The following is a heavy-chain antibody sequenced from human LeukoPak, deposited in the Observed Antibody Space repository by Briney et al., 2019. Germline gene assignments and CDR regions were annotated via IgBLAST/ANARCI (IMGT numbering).Heavy chain of an antibody. V-gene: IGHV4-39*07. Sequence: PSETLSLTCTVSGGSISSSSYYWGWIRQPPGKGLEWIGSIYHSGSTYYNPSLKSRVTISVDTSKNQFSLKLSSVTAADTAVYYCARGRRVLYYFDYWGQGTLVTVSS. CDR3: ARGRRVLYYFDY. J-gene: IGHJ4*02. D-gene: IGHD3-10*01. CDR2: IYHSGST. CDR1: GGSISSSSYY.